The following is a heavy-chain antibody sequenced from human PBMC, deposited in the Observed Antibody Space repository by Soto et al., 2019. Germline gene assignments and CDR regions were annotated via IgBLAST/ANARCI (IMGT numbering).Heavy chain of an antibody. Sequence: GESLKISCKGSGYSFTNYWIGWVRQMPGKGLEWMGIIYPDDSDTRYSPSFQGQVTISADKSISTAYLQWSSLKASDTAMYYCARPTETDYSGMDVWGQGTTVTVYS. J-gene: IGHJ6*02. CDR1: GYSFTNYW. CDR2: IYPDDSDT. CDR3: ARPTETDYSGMDV. D-gene: IGHD4-17*01. V-gene: IGHV5-51*01.